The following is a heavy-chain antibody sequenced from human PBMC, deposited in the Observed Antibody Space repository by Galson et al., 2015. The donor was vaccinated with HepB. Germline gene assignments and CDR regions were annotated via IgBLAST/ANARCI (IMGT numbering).Heavy chain of an antibody. CDR3: ARRKKAGVGARRPVSTHDAFDI. CDR2: IDPSDSYT. Sequence: QSGAEVKKPGESLRISCKGSGYGFTSYWISWVRQMPGKGLEWMGRIDPSDSYTNYSPSFQGHVTISADKSISTAYLQWSSLKASDTAMYYCARRKKAGVGARRPVSTHDAFDIWGQGTMVTVSS. D-gene: IGHD1-26*01. CDR1: GYGFTSYW. J-gene: IGHJ3*02. V-gene: IGHV5-10-1*01.